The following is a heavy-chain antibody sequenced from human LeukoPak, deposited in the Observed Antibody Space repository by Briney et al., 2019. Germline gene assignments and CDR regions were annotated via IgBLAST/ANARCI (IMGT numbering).Heavy chain of an antibody. V-gene: IGHV3-21*05. CDR2: INDDSSDI. CDR3: ARDTFQPGLIDS. CDR1: GFTFSLYA. Sequence: GSLRLSCAASGFTFSLYAMNWVRQAPGKGLGWISYINDDSSDIHYAGSVRGRFTISRDDARKTLYLQLSSLRVEDTAVYYCARDTFQPGLIDSWGQGTLVTVSS. J-gene: IGHJ4*02. D-gene: IGHD2-2*01.